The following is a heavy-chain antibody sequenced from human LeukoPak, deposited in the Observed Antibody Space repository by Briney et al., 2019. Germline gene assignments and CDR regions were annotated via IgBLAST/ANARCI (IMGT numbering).Heavy chain of an antibody. J-gene: IGHJ4*02. Sequence: GGSLRLSCVASGFTFSNYGMNWVRQAPGKGLEWVTAISASGGNTYYADSVKGRFTISRDNAKDTLYLQMNSLRAEDTALYYCAKERASRLPFDYWGQGTLVTVSS. CDR3: AKERASRLPFDY. V-gene: IGHV3-23*01. CDR1: GFTFSNYG. D-gene: IGHD6-25*01. CDR2: ISASGGNT.